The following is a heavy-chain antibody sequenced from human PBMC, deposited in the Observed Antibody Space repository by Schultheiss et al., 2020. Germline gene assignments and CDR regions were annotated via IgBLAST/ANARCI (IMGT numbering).Heavy chain of an antibody. CDR2: IIPILGIA. CDR3: ARDVYGDYRTTFDY. Sequence: SVKVSCKASGGTFSSYAISWVRQAPGQGLEWMGRIIPILGIANYAQKFQGRVTITADKSTSTAYMELSSLRSDDTAVYYCARDVYGDYRTTFDYWGQGTLVTVSS. V-gene: IGHV1-69*04. J-gene: IGHJ4*02. D-gene: IGHD4-17*01. CDR1: GGTFSSYA.